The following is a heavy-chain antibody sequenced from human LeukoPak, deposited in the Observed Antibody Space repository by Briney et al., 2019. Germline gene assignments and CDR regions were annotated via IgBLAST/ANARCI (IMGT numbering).Heavy chain of an antibody. CDR3: ARGYSGYEFGN. CDR2: IKEDGSEE. CDR1: GFTFSTSW. V-gene: IGHV3-7*04. Sequence: GGSLRLSCAASGFTFSTSWMNWVRQAPGKGLEWVANIKEDGSEEYYVDSVEGRFTISRDNARKSLYLQMNSLRVEDTAVYYCARGYSGYEFGNWGQGTLGTVSS. J-gene: IGHJ4*02. D-gene: IGHD5-12*01.